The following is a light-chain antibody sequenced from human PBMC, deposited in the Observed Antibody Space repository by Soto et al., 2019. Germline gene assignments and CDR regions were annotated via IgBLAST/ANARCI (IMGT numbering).Light chain of an antibody. Sequence: QSALTQPACVSGSPGQSITISSTGTSSDVGGYNYVSWYQQHSGKAPKLMIYEVTNRPSGVSNRFSGSKSGNTASLTISGLQAEDEAEYYCSSYTRTKPLLLGGGTKVTVL. CDR3: SSYTRTKPLL. CDR2: EVT. J-gene: IGLJ2*01. CDR1: SSDVGGYNY. V-gene: IGLV2-14*01.